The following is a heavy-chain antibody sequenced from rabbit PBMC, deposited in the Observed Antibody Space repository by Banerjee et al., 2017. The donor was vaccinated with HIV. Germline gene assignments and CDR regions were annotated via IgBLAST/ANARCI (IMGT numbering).Heavy chain of an antibody. CDR3: ARDLAGAIGWNFNL. CDR1: GFSFSNKYV. CDR2: INTSSGST. J-gene: IGHJ4*01. D-gene: IGHD4-1*01. V-gene: IGHV1S45*01. Sequence: QEQLEESGGDLVKPEGSLTLTCTASGFSFSNKYVMCWVRQAPGKGLEWIACINTSSGSTVYATWAKGRFTIYKILSTTVTLQMTSLTAADTATYFCARDLAGAIGWNFNLWGQGTLVTVS.